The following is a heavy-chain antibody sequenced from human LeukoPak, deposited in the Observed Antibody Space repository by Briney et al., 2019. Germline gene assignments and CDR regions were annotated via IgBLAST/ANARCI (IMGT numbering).Heavy chain of an antibody. CDR3: ARDVIGLDY. D-gene: IGHD3-22*01. CDR1: GFTFSSCA. J-gene: IGHJ4*02. V-gene: IGHV3-30*04. Sequence: GGSLRLSCAASGFTFSSCAMHWVRQAPGKGLEWVAVISYDGSNKYYADSVKGRFTIPRDNSKNTLYLQMNSLRAEDTAVYYCARDVIGLDYWGQGTLVTVSS. CDR2: ISYDGSNK.